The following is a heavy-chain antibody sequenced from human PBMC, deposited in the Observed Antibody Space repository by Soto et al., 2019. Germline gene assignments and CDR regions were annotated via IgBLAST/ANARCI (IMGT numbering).Heavy chain of an antibody. CDR1: GFTFSSYA. Sequence: QVQLVEAGGGVVQPGRSLRLSCAASGFTFSSYAMHWVRQAPGKGLEWVAVISYDGSNKYYADSVKGRFTISRDNSKNTLYLKMNSLRAEDTAVYYCARTNYDILTGYTDYYYYYGMDVWGQGTTVTVSS. J-gene: IGHJ6*02. CDR2: ISYDGSNK. D-gene: IGHD3-9*01. CDR3: ARTNYDILTGYTDYYYYYGMDV. V-gene: IGHV3-30-3*01.